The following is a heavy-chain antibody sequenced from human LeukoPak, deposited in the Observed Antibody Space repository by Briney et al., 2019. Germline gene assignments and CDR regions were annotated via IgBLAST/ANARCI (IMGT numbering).Heavy chain of an antibody. J-gene: IGHJ4*02. CDR2: FDPEDGET. CDR3: ATDSLRGDRIMITFGGSH. Sequence: ASVKVSCKVSGYTLTELSMHWVRQAPGKGLEWMGGFDPEDGETIYAQKFQGRVTMTEDTSTDTAYMELSSLRSEDTAVYYCATDSLRGDRIMITFGGSHWGQGTLVTVSS. V-gene: IGHV1-24*01. D-gene: IGHD3-16*01. CDR1: GYTLTELS.